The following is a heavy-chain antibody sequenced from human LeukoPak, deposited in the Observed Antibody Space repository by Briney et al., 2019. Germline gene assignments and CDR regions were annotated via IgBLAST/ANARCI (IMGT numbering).Heavy chain of an antibody. CDR1: GYSFSNYW. Sequence: GESLRISCKGSGYSFSNYWIGWVRQMPGKGLEWMGIIYPGDSNTRYSPSFQGQVTISADRSISTAYLQWSSLKASDTAIYYCARQPLVRDCGGDCEFDYWGQGTLVSVSS. CDR3: ARQPLVRDCGGDCEFDY. V-gene: IGHV5-51*01. D-gene: IGHD2-21*02. CDR2: IYPGDSNT. J-gene: IGHJ4*02.